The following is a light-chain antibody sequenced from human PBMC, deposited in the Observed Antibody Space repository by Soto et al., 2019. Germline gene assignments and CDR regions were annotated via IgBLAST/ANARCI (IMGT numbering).Light chain of an antibody. CDR3: QQYNYWPPLT. Sequence: EIEMTQSPAILSVSPGERAILSCRTSQNINSDLTWYQKKPGQAPRLLMYGASVSATGIPARFSGSGSGTEFTLTISSLQSEDFAVYYCQQYNYWPPLTFGGGTKVEIK. CDR1: QNINSD. CDR2: GAS. V-gene: IGKV3-15*01. J-gene: IGKJ4*01.